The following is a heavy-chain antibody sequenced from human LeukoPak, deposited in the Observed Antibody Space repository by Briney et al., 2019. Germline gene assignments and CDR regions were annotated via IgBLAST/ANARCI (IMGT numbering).Heavy chain of an antibody. CDR1: GYTFTSYY. D-gene: IGHD6-13*01. CDR2: INPSGGST. V-gene: IGHV1-46*01. CDR3: ARDPGIAAAGHYYYYMDV. Sequence: ASVKVSCKASGYTFTSYYMHWVRQAPGQGLEWMGIINPSGGSTSYAQKFQGRVTMTRDMSTSTVYMELSSLRSEDTAVYYCARDPGIAAAGHYYYYMDVWGKGTTVTVSS. J-gene: IGHJ6*03.